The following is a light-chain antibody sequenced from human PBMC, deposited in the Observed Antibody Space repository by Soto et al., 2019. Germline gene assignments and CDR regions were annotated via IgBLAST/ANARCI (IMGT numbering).Light chain of an antibody. CDR2: KAS. V-gene: IGKV1-5*03. CDR3: QQYNSSPT. CDR1: QSISSW. J-gene: IGKJ1*01. Sequence: DIQMTQSPSTLSASVGDRVTITCRASQSISSWLAWYQQKPGQAPKLLIYKASSLESGVPSRFSGSGSGTEFTLTISSLQPDDFATYYCQQYNSSPTFGQGTKVEIK.